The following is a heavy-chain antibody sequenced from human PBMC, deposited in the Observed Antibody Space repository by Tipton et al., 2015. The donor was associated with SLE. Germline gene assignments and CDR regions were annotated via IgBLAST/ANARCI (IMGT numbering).Heavy chain of an antibody. CDR2: IHPSDSET. V-gene: IGHV5-51*03. Sequence: QLVQSGAEVKKPGESLKISCEGSGYTLTSHWIAWVRQMPGKGLEWRGIIHPSDSETRYSQTFQGQVTMSADRSISTAYLQWSSLKASDSAMYYCARYGGFCDKIYCFAAYVDLWGQGTLVSVSS. D-gene: IGHD2-15*01. CDR1: GYTLTSHW. CDR3: ARYGGFCDKIYCFAAYVDL. J-gene: IGHJ4*02.